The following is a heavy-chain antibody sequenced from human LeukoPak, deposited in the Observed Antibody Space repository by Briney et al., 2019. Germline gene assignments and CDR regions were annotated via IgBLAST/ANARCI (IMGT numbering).Heavy chain of an antibody. J-gene: IGHJ4*02. CDR1: GFTFSSYW. CDR3: ARGGDYKNDY. V-gene: IGHV3-74*01. Sequence: GGSLRLSCAASGFTFSSYWMHWVRQTPGKGLVWVSRINGAGSSMSYADSVKGRVTISRDNAKNTLYLQMNNLRAEDTAVYYCARGGDYKNDYWGQGTLVTVSS. D-gene: IGHD4-17*01. CDR2: INGAGSSM.